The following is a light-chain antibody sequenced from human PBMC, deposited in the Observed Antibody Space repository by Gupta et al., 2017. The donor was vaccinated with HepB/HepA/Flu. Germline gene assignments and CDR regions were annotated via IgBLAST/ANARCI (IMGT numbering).Light chain of an antibody. CDR2: DVT. J-gene: IGLJ1*01. CDR1: SSDVGYCNY. Sequence: QSALTALASLSGSPGQPNTISCPGTSSDVGYCNYVSWYQQHPGKAPKLLIYDVTNRPSGVSNRFSGSKSGNTASLTISGLQAEDEADYYCSSCTTSNTYFFGTGTKVTVL. CDR3: SSCTTSNTYF. V-gene: IGLV2-14*03.